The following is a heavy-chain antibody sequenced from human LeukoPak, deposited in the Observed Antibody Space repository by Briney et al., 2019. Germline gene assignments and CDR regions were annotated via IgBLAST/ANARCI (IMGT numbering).Heavy chain of an antibody. CDR1: GGSISSGGYY. V-gene: IGHV4-31*03. CDR3: ARSRYGSGSYSYPDY. D-gene: IGHD3-10*01. Sequence: SQTLSLTCTVSGGSISSGGYYWSWIRQHPGKGLEWIGYNYYSGSTYYNPSLKSRVTISVDTSKNQFSLKLSSVTAADTAVYYCARSRYGSGSYSYPDYWGQGTLVTVSS. J-gene: IGHJ4*02. CDR2: NYYSGST.